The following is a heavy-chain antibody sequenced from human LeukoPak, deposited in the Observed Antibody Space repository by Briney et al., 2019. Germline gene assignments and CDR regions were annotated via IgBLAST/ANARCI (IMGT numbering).Heavy chain of an antibody. CDR2: INHSGST. CDR3: ARSSYGSGTLYNGMDV. J-gene: IGHJ6*02. Sequence: SETLSLTCAVYGGSFSGYYWSWIRQPPGKGLEWIGEINHSGSTNYNPSLKSRVTISVDTSKNQFSLKLSSVTAADTAVYYCARSSYGSGTLYNGMDVWGQGTTVTVSS. CDR1: GGSFSGYY. D-gene: IGHD3-10*01. V-gene: IGHV4-34*01.